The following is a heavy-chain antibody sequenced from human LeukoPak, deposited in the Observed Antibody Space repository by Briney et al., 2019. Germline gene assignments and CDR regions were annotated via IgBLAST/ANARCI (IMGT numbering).Heavy chain of an antibody. V-gene: IGHV3-23*01. CDR2: ISDSGGST. CDR3: AKGGAGTGRYFDL. J-gene: IGHJ2*01. Sequence: GGSLRLSCAASGFTVSSNYMSWVRQAPGKGLEWVSTISDSGGSTYYADSVKGRFTISRDNSKNTVNLQMNSLRGEDTAVYYCAKGGAGTGRYFDLWGRGTLVTVSS. CDR1: GFTVSSNY. D-gene: IGHD6-13*01.